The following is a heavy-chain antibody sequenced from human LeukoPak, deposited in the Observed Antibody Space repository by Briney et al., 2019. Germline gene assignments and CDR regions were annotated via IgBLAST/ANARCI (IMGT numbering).Heavy chain of an antibody. CDR3: ARVDPRMGFDP. Sequence: ASVKVSCKASGYTFTSYGIGWVRQAPGQGLEWMGWISAYNGNTKYAQKLQGRVTMTTDTSTSTAYMELRSLRSDDTAVYYCARVDPRMGFDPWGQGTLVTVSS. D-gene: IGHD2-2*03. CDR1: GYTFTSYG. CDR2: ISAYNGNT. V-gene: IGHV1-18*01. J-gene: IGHJ5*02.